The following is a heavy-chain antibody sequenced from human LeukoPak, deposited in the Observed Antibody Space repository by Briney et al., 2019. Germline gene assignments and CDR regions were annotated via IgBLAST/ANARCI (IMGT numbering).Heavy chain of an antibody. Sequence: KPSETLSLTCAVYGGSFSGYYWSWIRQPPGKGLEWIGEINHSGSTNYNPSLKSRVTISVDTSKNQFSLKLSSVTAADTAVYYCATSIAAAYYYFDYWGQGTLVTVSS. CDR1: GGSFSGYY. V-gene: IGHV4-34*01. J-gene: IGHJ4*02. CDR3: ATSIAAAYYYFDY. D-gene: IGHD6-13*01. CDR2: INHSGST.